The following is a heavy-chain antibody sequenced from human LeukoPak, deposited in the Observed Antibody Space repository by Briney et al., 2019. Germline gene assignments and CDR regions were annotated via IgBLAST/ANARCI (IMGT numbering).Heavy chain of an antibody. J-gene: IGHJ6*02. Sequence: SETLSLTCTVSGGSISSYSYFWGWIRQPPGKGLEWIGTIYYSGSTYHNPSLKSRVTISIDTSKNQFSVKLSSVTAADTAVFYCARIYSGSYFYYGMDVWGQGTTVTVS. CDR3: ARIYSGSYFYYGMDV. D-gene: IGHD1-26*01. CDR2: IYYSGST. CDR1: GGSISSYSYF. V-gene: IGHV4-39*01.